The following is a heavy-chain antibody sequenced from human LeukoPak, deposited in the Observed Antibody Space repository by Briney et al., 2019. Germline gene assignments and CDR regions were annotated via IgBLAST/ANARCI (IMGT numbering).Heavy chain of an antibody. CDR2: ISWDGGST. V-gene: IGHV3-43D*03. J-gene: IGHJ4*02. CDR1: GFTFDDYA. Sequence: PRGSLRLSCAASGFTFDDYAMHWVRHAPGKGLEWVSLISWDGGSTYYADSVKGRFTISRDNSKNSLYLQMNSLRVEDTALYYCAKAGDVGATGKYYFDYWGQGTLVTVSS. CDR3: AKAGDVGATGKYYFDY. D-gene: IGHD1-26*01.